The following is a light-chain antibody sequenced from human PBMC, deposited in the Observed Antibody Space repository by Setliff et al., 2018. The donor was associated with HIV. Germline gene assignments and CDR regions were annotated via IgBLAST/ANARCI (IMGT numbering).Light chain of an antibody. CDR1: SSDVGGYNY. V-gene: IGLV2-23*02. Sequence: QSVLTQPASVSGSPGQSITISCTGTSSDVGGYNYVSWYQHYPGKAPKLMIYDVTKRPSGVSDRFSGSKSGNTASLTISGLQAEDEAHYYCCSHAGGDTWIFGGGTKVTVL. CDR3: CSHAGGDTWI. J-gene: IGLJ2*01. CDR2: DVT.